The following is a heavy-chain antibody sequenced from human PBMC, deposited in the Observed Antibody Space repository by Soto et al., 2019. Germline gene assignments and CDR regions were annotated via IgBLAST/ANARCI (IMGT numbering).Heavy chain of an antibody. D-gene: IGHD2-2*01. CDR3: ARRAYCSSTSCPYYYYGMDV. Sequence: QVQLVQSGAEVKKPGSSVKVSCKASGGTFSSYAISWVRQAPGQGLEWMGGIIPIFGTANYAQKFQGRVTITADEATSTASMELSSLRSEDTAVYYCARRAYCSSTSCPYYYYGMDVWGQGTTVTVSS. V-gene: IGHV1-69*01. CDR2: IIPIFGTA. J-gene: IGHJ6*02. CDR1: GGTFSSYA.